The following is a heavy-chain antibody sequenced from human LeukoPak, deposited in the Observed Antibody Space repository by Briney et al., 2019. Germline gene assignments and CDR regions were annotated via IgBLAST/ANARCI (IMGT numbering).Heavy chain of an antibody. CDR3: TRDLYTYFDFWSGGIGYYYGMDV. V-gene: IGHV4-59*01. Sequence: SETLSLTCTVPGGSIRSYYWGWIRQPPGKGLEWSGHIYYSGRTNYNPSLKTRVTISLDTPKNQISLTLRSVTAADTPVSYCTRDLYTYFDFWSGGIGYYYGMDVWGQGTTVTVSS. D-gene: IGHD3-3*01. CDR1: GGSIRSYY. J-gene: IGHJ6*02. CDR2: IYYSGRT.